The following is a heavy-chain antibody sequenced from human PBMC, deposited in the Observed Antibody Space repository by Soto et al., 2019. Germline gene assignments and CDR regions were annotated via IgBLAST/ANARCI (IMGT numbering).Heavy chain of an antibody. J-gene: IGHJ6*02. CDR1: GFTFSGYS. CDR3: ARVPDSSWYSYYYYYGMDV. Sequence: PGGSLRLSCAASGFTFSGYSMNWVRQAPGKGLEWVSSISSSSSYIYYADSVKGRFTISRDNAKNSLYLQMNSLRAEDTAVYYCARVPDSSWYSYYYYYGMDVWGQGTTVTVSS. CDR2: ISSSSSYI. V-gene: IGHV3-21*01. D-gene: IGHD6-13*01.